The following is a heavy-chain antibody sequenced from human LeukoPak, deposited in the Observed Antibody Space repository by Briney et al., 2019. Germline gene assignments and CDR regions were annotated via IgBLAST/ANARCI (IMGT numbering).Heavy chain of an antibody. CDR2: VYYGGDD. Sequence: SETLSLTCAVYGGSFSGYYWSWIRQPPGKGLEWSGCVYYGGDDYYNPSLKSRVTISADLSKNQFSLSLISVTAADTALYYCARLFSRGWPYYYGLGAWGQGTTVTVSS. CDR3: ARLFSRGWPYYYGLGA. V-gene: IGHV4-34*01. D-gene: IGHD6-19*01. J-gene: IGHJ6*02. CDR1: GGSFSGYY.